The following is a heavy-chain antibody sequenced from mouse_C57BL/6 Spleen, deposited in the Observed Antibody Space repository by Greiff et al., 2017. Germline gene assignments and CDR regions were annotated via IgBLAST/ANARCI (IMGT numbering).Heavy chain of an antibody. CDR1: GYSFTDYN. V-gene: IGHV1-39*01. CDR3: ARSGDYGSSPYAMDY. J-gene: IGHJ4*01. D-gene: IGHD1-1*01. Sequence: VQLKESGPELVKPGASVKISCKASGYSFTDYNMNWVKQSNGKSLEWIGVINPNYGTTSYNQKFKGKATLTVDQSSSTAYMQLNSLTSEDSAVYYCARSGDYGSSPYAMDYWGQGTSVTVSS. CDR2: INPNYGTT.